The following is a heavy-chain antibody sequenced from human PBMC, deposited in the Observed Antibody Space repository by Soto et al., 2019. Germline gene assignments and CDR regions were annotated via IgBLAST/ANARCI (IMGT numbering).Heavy chain of an antibody. J-gene: IGHJ4*02. Sequence: SETLSLTCAVYGGSFSGYYWSWIRQPPGKGLEWIGEINHSGSTNYNPSLKSRVTISVDTSKNQFSLKLSSVTAADTAVYYCARGKPRRIYIAVAETCVDYWGQGTLVTVSS. CDR2: INHSGST. CDR1: GGSFSGYY. CDR3: ARGKPRRIYIAVAETCVDY. V-gene: IGHV4-34*01. D-gene: IGHD6-19*01.